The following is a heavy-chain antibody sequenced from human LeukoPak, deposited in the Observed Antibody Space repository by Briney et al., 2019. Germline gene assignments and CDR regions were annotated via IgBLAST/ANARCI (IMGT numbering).Heavy chain of an antibody. V-gene: IGHV4-59*12. CDR2: ISLSGYT. CDR3: SRESGPFSPFGH. D-gene: IGHD1-26*01. J-gene: IGHJ4*02. Sequence: SETLSLACTVSGGSISSFFWSWFRQPPGQGLEWIGEISLSGYTGFNPSLRSRVTMSLDESKNHLSLNLASVTAADTAVYYCSRESGPFSPFGHWGQGILVTVTS. CDR1: GGSISSFF.